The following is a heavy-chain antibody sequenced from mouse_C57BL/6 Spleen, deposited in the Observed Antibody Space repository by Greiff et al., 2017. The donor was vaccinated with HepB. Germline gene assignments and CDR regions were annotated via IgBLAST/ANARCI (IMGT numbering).Heavy chain of an antibody. Sequence: EVKLMESGGGLVQPGGSLSLSCAASGFTFTDYYMSWVRQPPGKALEWLGFIRNKANGYTTEYSASVKGRFTISRDNSQSILYLQMNALRAEDSATYYCARYDYDDLYYFDYWGQGNTLTVAS. D-gene: IGHD2-4*01. J-gene: IGHJ2*01. CDR1: GFTFTDYY. V-gene: IGHV7-3*01. CDR3: ARYDYDDLYYFDY. CDR2: IRNKANGYTT.